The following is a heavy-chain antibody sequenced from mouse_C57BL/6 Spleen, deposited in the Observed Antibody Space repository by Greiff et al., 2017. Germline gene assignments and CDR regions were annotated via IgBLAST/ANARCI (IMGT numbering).Heavy chain of an antibody. CDR2: ISSGGSYT. CDR3: ARGGYGYDGYTPFAY. V-gene: IGHV5-6*01. Sequence: EVQLVESGGDLVKPGGSPKLSCAASGFTFSSYGMSWVRQTPDKRLEWVATISSGGSYTYYPDSVKGRFTISRDNAKNTLYLLMSSLKSENTAMYYCARGGYGYDGYTPFAYWGQGTLVTVSA. J-gene: IGHJ3*01. CDR1: GFTFSSYG. D-gene: IGHD2-3*01.